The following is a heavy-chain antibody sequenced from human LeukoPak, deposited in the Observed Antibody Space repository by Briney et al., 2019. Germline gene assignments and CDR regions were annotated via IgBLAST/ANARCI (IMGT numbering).Heavy chain of an antibody. D-gene: IGHD6-13*01. V-gene: IGHV3-23*01. CDR3: AKVVQYTASTGTGLDY. J-gene: IGHJ4*02. Sequence: PGGSLRLSCTASGFTFANYAMSWVRQARWEGVEWVSIISADATGTYYADSLRGRFAISRDNSKDTLYLQLNSLRAEDTAVYYCAKVVQYTASTGTGLDYWGQGTLVTVSS. CDR2: ISADATGT. CDR1: GFTFANYA.